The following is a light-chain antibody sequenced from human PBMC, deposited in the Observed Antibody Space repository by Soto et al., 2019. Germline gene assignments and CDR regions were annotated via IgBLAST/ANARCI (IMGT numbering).Light chain of an antibody. J-gene: IGLJ1*01. CDR3: SSRTSSSTSYV. CDR2: DVS. V-gene: IGLV2-14*01. Sequence: QSALTQPASVSGSPGQSITISCTGTSSDVGGYNYVSWYQQHPGKATKLMIYDVSHRPSGVSNRFSGSKSGNTASLTISGLQAEDEADYYCSSRTSSSTSYVFGTGTKVTVL. CDR1: SSDVGGYNY.